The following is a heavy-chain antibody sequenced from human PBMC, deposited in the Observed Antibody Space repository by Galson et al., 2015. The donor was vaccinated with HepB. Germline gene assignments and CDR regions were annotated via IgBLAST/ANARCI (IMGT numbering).Heavy chain of an antibody. J-gene: IGHJ4*02. CDR1: GFTFSNYH. V-gene: IGHV3-48*02. CDR3: ARVWQDYSGVDY. D-gene: IGHD3-10*01. CDR2: ITSSNTTI. Sequence: SLRLSCAASGFTFSNYHMNWVRQAPGKGLEWISYITSSNTTIHYADSVKGRFTISRDNAKNSLYLQMNSLRDDDTAVYYCARVWQDYSGVDYWGQGTLVTVSS.